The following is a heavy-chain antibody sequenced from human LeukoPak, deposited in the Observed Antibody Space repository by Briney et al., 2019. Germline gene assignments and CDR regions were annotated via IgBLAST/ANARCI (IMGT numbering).Heavy chain of an antibody. Sequence: EGSLRLSCAASGFTFSSYGMHWVRQAPGKGLEWVAFIRYDGSNKYYADSVKGRFTISRDNSKNTLYLQMNSLRAEDTAVYYCAKDETYYDILTGYPEPDYWGQGTLVTVSS. V-gene: IGHV3-30*02. CDR3: AKDETYYDILTGYPEPDY. CDR2: IRYDGSNK. D-gene: IGHD3-9*01. CDR1: GFTFSSYG. J-gene: IGHJ4*02.